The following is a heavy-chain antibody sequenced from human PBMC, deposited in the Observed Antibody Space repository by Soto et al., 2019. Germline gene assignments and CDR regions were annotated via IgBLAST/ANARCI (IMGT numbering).Heavy chain of an antibody. Sequence: VKVSCKASGYTFTSYGISWVRQAPGQGLEWMGWISAYNGNTNYAQKLQGRVTMTTDTSTSTAYMELRSLRSDDTAVYYCARVLVLAYCGGDCYPHDNWFDPWGQGTLVTVSS. D-gene: IGHD2-21*02. J-gene: IGHJ5*02. V-gene: IGHV1-18*01. CDR2: ISAYNGNT. CDR3: ARVLVLAYCGGDCYPHDNWFDP. CDR1: GYTFTSYG.